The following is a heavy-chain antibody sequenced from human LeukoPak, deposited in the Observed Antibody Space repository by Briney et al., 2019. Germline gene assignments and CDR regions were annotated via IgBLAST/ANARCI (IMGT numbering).Heavy chain of an antibody. CDR1: GGSISSYY. CDR2: IHYSGST. J-gene: IGHJ4*02. D-gene: IGHD3-22*01. V-gene: IGHV4-59*01. CDR3: ARGSNYYDSTMDY. Sequence: PSETLSLTCTVSGGSISSYYWSWIRQPPGKGLEWIGYIHYSGSTSHNPSLKSRVTISVDTSKNQFSLRLSSVTAADTAVYYCARGSNYYDSTMDYWGQGTLVTVSS.